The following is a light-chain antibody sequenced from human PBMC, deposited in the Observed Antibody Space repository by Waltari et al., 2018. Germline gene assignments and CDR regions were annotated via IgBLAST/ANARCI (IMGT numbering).Light chain of an antibody. Sequence: QSVLTQPPSASGTPGPRVIISCSARRPNLGSNYVYWYQQVPGTAPKLLTYKNNQRPSGVRDRFSGSKSGTSASLAISGLRSEDEADYYCAAWDDSLSGHVVFGGGTKLTAL. CDR1: RPNLGSNY. CDR2: KNN. J-gene: IGLJ2*01. CDR3: AAWDDSLSGHVV. V-gene: IGLV1-47*01.